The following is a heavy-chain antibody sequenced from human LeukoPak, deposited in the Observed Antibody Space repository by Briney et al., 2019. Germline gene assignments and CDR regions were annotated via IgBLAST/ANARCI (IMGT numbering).Heavy chain of an antibody. V-gene: IGHV3-23*01. CDR2: ISASGGST. J-gene: IGHJ4*02. CDR1: GFTFSSSA. Sequence: GGSLRLSCAASGFTFSSSAMSWVRQVPGKGLEWVSGISASGGSTSYADSVRGRFTISRDNSKNTLYVQMNSLRDEDTAVYYCAKDDGGQWLVTPDYWGQGTLVTVSS. D-gene: IGHD6-19*01. CDR3: AKDDGGQWLVTPDY.